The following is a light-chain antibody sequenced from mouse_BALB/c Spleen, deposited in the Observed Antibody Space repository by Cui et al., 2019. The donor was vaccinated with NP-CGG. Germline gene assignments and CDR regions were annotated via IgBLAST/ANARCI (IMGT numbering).Light chain of an antibody. CDR2: GTN. J-gene: IGLJ1*01. Sequence: QAVVTQEPALTTSPGETVTLTCRSNTGAVTTSNYANWVQEKPDHLFTGLIGGTNNRVPGVPARFSGSLIGDKAALTITGAQTEDEAIYFCALWYSNHWVFGGGTKLTVL. V-gene: IGLV1*01. CDR3: ALWYSNHWV. CDR1: TGAVTTSNY.